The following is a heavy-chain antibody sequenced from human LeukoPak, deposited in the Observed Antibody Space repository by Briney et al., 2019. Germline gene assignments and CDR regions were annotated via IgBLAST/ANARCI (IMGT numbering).Heavy chain of an antibody. D-gene: IGHD3-10*01. CDR3: AREVLRGVRGVMVPPYYYHGMDV. J-gene: IGHJ6*04. CDR1: GGSISSGGYY. Sequence: SQTLSLTCTVSGGSISSGGYYWSWIRQHPGKGLEWIGYIYYSGSTYYNPSLKSRVTISVDTSKNQFSLKLSSVTAADTAVYYCAREVLRGVRGVMVPPYYYHGMDVWGKGTTVTVSS. CDR2: IYYSGST. V-gene: IGHV4-31*03.